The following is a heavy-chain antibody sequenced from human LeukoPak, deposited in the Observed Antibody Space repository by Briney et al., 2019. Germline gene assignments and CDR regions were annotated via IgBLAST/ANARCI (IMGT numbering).Heavy chain of an antibody. V-gene: IGHV1-46*01. CDR2: IDPSGGST. J-gene: IGHJ5*02. CDR3: ARDLGLRGVTNWFDP. Sequence: ASVKVSCKASGYTFTSYDINWVRQATGQGLEWMGMIDPSGGSTAYAQKFQGRVTVTRDTSTSTLYMELSSLRSDDTAVYYCARDLGLRGVTNWFDPWGQGTLVTVSS. D-gene: IGHD3-10*01. CDR1: GYTFTSYD.